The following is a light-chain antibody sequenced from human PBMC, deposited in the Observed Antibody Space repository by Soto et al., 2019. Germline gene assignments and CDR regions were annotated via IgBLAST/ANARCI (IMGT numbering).Light chain of an antibody. CDR2: AAS. CDR1: QTVSSSY. Sequence: EIVLTQSPGALSLSPGKRATLSCRASQTVSSSYLAWYQQRPGQAPRLLIYAASSRATGIPDRFSGSGSGTDFTLTISRLEPEDSGVYYCQQYGSSRRTFGQGTKVEI. CDR3: QQYGSSRRT. J-gene: IGKJ1*01. V-gene: IGKV3-20*01.